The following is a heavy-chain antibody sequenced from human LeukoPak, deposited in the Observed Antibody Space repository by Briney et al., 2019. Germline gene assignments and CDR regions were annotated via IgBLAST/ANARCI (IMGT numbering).Heavy chain of an antibody. J-gene: IGHJ4*02. Sequence: GGSQRLSCAASGFTFSSYGMHWVRQAPDKGMEWVAVIWYDGSNKYYADSVKGRFTISRDNSKNTLYLQMNSLRAEDTAVYYCARVTRDYGDYLDYWGQGTLVTVSS. V-gene: IGHV3-33*01. CDR1: GFTFSSYG. CDR2: IWYDGSNK. CDR3: ARVTRDYGDYLDY. D-gene: IGHD4-17*01.